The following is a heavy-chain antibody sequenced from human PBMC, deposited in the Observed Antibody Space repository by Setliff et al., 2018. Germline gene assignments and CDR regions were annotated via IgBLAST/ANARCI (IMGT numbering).Heavy chain of an antibody. CDR1: GFSFSNYY. CDR2: IKEDGSEE. Sequence: GGSLRLSCVASGFSFSNYYMSWVRQAPGKGLEWVANIKEDGSEEYYADSVKGRFTISRDNAKNTVYLQMNRLRADDTAVYYCIRDWGEAGSTNAFDIWGQGTVVTVSS. CDR3: IRDWGEAGSTNAFDI. J-gene: IGHJ3*02. D-gene: IGHD1-26*01. V-gene: IGHV3-7*04.